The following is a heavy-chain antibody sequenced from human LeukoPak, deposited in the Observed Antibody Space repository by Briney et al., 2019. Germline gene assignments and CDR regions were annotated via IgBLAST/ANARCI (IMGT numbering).Heavy chain of an antibody. CDR2: IYHSGST. Sequence: SETLSLTCTVSGASVSGSPYYWGWIRQPPGKGLEWIGSIYHSGSTYYNPSLKSRVTISVDTSKNQFSLKLSSVTAADTAVYYCARGPRDYYYYYYMDVWGKGTTVTISS. J-gene: IGHJ6*03. CDR1: GASVSGSPYY. V-gene: IGHV4-39*07. CDR3: ARGPRDYYYYYYMDV.